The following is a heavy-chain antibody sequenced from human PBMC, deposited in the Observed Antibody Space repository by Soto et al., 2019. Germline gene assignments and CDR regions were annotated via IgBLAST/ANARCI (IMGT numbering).Heavy chain of an antibody. CDR2: ISTSGGRP. Sequence: EVQLLESGGGLVQLGGSLRLSCTASGITFSNYAMSWVRQAPRKGLEWVSSISTSGGRPYYADSVKGRFTISRDNSKNTLYLQMNSLRVEDTAVYYCAKDPDRYDYVWGTYRYIDHWGQGTLVTVSS. D-gene: IGHD3-16*02. V-gene: IGHV3-23*01. J-gene: IGHJ4*02. CDR1: GITFSNYA. CDR3: AKDPDRYDYVWGTYRYIDH.